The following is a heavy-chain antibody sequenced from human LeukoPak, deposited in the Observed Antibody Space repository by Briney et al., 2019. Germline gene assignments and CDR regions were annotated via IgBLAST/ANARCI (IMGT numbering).Heavy chain of an antibody. CDR3: SREYCSSTSCYTYYYYYMDV. D-gene: IGHD2-2*02. J-gene: IGHJ6*03. CDR1: GGSISSYY. Sequence: SETLSLTCTVSGGSISSYYWSWIRQPAGKGLEWIGRIYTSGSTNYNPSLKSRVTMSVDTSKNQFSLKLSSVTAADTAVCYCSREYCSSTSCYTYYYYYMDVWGKGTTVTVSS. V-gene: IGHV4-4*07. CDR2: IYTSGST.